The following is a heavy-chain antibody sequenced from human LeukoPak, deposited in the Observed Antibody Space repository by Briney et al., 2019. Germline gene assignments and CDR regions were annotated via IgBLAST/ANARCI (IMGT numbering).Heavy chain of an antibody. CDR2: IGTTRDT. J-gene: IGHJ4*02. D-gene: IGHD2-8*01. CDR1: GFTFSSYD. CDR3: ARDFCTNGVCYTFDY. Sequence: GGSLRLSCAASGFTFSSYDMHWVRQATGKGLEWVSAIGTTRDTYYAGSVKGRFTISRDNSKNTLYLQMNSLRAEDTAVYYCARDFCTNGVCYTFDYWGQGTLVTVSS. V-gene: IGHV3-13*01.